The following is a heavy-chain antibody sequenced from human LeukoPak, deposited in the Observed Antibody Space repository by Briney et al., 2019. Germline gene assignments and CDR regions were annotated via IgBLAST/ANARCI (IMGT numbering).Heavy chain of an antibody. CDR3: ARGDHLTYYYDSSADY. D-gene: IGHD3-22*01. Sequence: GASVKVSCKASGYTFTGYYMHWMRQAPGQGLEWMGWINPNSGGTNYAQKFQGRVTMTRDTSISTAYMELSRLRSDDTAVYYCARGDHLTYYYDSSADYWGQGTLVTVSS. CDR1: GYTFTGYY. V-gene: IGHV1-2*02. J-gene: IGHJ4*02. CDR2: INPNSGGT.